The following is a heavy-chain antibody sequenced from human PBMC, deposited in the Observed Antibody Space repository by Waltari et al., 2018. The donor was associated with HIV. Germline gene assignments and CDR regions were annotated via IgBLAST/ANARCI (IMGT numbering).Heavy chain of an antibody. CDR3: ATKSQVYGDYRSGMDV. CDR2: FVPEDGET. J-gene: IGHJ6*02. D-gene: IGHD4-17*01. V-gene: IGHV1-24*01. CDR1: GYTLTELS. Sequence: QVQLVQSGAEVKKRGAAVKVSCKVSGYTLTELSMHWVRQDPGKGPEGMGGFVPEDGETIYAQKFQGRVTMTEDTSTDTASMELSSLRSEDTAVYYCATKSQVYGDYRSGMDVWGQGTTVTVSS.